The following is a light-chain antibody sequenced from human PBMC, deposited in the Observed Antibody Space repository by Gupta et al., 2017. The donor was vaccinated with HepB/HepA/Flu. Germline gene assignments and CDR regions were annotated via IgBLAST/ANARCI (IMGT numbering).Light chain of an antibody. CDR1: NIGSKS. J-gene: IGLJ2*01. CDR2: DDS. CDR3: QVWDSSSDHVV. V-gene: IGLV3-21*03. Sequence: SSVLTQPPSVSVAPGKTARITCGGNNIGSKSVHWYQQKPGQAPVLVVYDDSDRPSRIPERFSGSNSGNTATLTISRVEAGDEADYYCQVWDSSSDHVVFGGGTKLTVL.